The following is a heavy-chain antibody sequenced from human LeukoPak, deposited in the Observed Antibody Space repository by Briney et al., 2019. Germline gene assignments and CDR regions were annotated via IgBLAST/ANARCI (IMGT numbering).Heavy chain of an antibody. D-gene: IGHD2-15*01. V-gene: IGHV1-18*01. J-gene: IGHJ4*02. CDR3: AREMGGVVPIATFDY. Sequence: GASVKVSCKASGGTFSSYAISWVRQAPGQGLEWMGWISPYSGNTNYAQKFQGRVILTTDTSTSTAYMELRSLRSDDTAMYYCAREMGGVVPIATFDYWGQGTLVTVSS. CDR2: ISPYSGNT. CDR1: GGTFSSYA.